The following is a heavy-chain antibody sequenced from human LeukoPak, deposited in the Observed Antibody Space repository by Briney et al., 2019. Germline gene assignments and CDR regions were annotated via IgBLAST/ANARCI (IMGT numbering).Heavy chain of an antibody. CDR1: GFTFSSYW. Sequence: GGSPRLSCAASGFTFSSYWMNWVRQAPGKGLEWVGRIASKTDGGTTDYAAPVKGRFTISRDDSKNTLFLQMNSLKTEDTAVYHCTTGIRGDCGQGTLVTVSS. CDR2: IASKTDGGTT. CDR3: TTGIRGD. J-gene: IGHJ4*02. V-gene: IGHV3-15*04.